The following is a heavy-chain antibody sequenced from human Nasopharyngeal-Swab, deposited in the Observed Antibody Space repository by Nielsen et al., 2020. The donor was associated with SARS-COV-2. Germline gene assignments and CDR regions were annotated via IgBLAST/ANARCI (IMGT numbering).Heavy chain of an antibody. V-gene: IGHV3-9*01. CDR1: GFTFDDYA. D-gene: IGHD4-17*01. Sequence: SLKISCAASGFTFDDYAMHWVRQAPGKGLEWVSGISWNSASIGYADSVKGRFTISSDNAKNSLYLQMNSLRPEDTALYYCTRGADGDYGAYYYYGMGVWGQGTTVTVS. CDR3: TRGADGDYGAYYYYGMGV. J-gene: IGHJ6*02. CDR2: ISWNSASI.